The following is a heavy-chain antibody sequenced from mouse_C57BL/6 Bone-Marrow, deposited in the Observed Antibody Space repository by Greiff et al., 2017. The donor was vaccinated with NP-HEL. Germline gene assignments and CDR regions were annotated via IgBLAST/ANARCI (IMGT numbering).Heavy chain of an antibody. CDR1: VFTFRVYF. J-gene: IGHJ3*01. V-gene: IGHV5-12*01. D-gene: IGHD1-1*01. Sequence: VASVGCFVPPGGSLPLSCASSVFTFRVYFLYLFRHTPLPLLVCVSYISNGGGSTYYPDTVMGRFTISRDNAKNTLYLQMSRLKSEDTAMYYCARHSIYYYAPFAYWGQGTLVTVSA. CDR2: ISNGGGST. CDR3: ARHSIYYYAPFAY.